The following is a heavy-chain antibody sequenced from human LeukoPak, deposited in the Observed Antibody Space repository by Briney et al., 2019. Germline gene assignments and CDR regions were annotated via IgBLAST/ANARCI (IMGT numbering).Heavy chain of an antibody. D-gene: IGHD4-17*01. Sequence: ASVKVSCKASGGTFSSYAISWVRQAPGQGLEWMGWINPNSGGTNYAQKFQGRVTMTRDTSISTAYMELSRLRSDDTAVYYCARGTGFDYWGQGTLVTVSS. J-gene: IGHJ4*02. V-gene: IGHV1-2*02. CDR2: INPNSGGT. CDR3: ARGTGFDY. CDR1: GGTFSSYA.